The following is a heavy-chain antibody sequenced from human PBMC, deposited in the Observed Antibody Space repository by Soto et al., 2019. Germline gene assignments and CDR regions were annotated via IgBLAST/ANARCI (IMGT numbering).Heavy chain of an antibody. Sequence: PGGSLRLSCAASGFTFSSYAMHWVRQAPGKGLEWVAVISYDGSNKYYADSVKGRFTISRDNSKNTLYLQMNSLRAEDTAVYYCARASYDSSGYLQYWGQGTLVTVSS. CDR1: GFTFSSYA. D-gene: IGHD3-22*01. CDR2: ISYDGSNK. CDR3: ARASYDSSGYLQY. J-gene: IGHJ4*02. V-gene: IGHV3-30-3*01.